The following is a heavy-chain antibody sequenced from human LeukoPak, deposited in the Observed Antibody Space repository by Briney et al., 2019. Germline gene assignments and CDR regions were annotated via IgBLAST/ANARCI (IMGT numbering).Heavy chain of an antibody. Sequence: SETLSLTCAVYGGSFSGYYWSWIRQPPGKGLEWIGEINHSGSTNYNPSLKSRVTISVDTSKNQFSLKLSSVTAADTAVYYCARVVDGSGSYDNHDSFDIWGQGTMVTVSS. CDR2: INHSGST. V-gene: IGHV4-34*01. D-gene: IGHD3-10*01. CDR1: GGSFSGYY. J-gene: IGHJ3*02. CDR3: ARVVDGSGSYDNHDSFDI.